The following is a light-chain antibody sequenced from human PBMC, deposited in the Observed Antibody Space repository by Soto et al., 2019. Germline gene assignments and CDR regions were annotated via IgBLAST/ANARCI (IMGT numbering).Light chain of an antibody. V-gene: IGLV1-47*02. CDR1: SSNIGSNY. J-gene: IGLJ1*01. CDR2: SNN. CDR3: AAWDDSLSGRWV. Sequence: QSVLTQPPSASGTPGQRVTISCSGSSSNIGSNYVYWYQQLPGTAPKLLIYSNNQRPSGVPDRFSGSKSGTSAPLAISGLRSEDEADYYCAAWDDSLSGRWVFGTGTKVTVL.